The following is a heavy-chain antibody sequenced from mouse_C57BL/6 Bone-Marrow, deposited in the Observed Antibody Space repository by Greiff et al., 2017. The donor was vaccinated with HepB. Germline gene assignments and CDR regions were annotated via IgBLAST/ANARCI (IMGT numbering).Heavy chain of an antibody. J-gene: IGHJ4*01. Sequence: EVMLVESGEGLVKPGGSLKLSCAASGFTFSSYAMSWVRQTPEKRLEWVAYISSGGDYIHYADTVKGRFTISRDNARNTLYLQMSSLKSEDTAMYYCTRDQITTGFTGDYAMDYWGQGTSVTVSS. V-gene: IGHV5-9-1*02. CDR3: TRDQITTGFTGDYAMDY. CDR2: ISSGGDYI. D-gene: IGHD1-1*01. CDR1: GFTFSSYA.